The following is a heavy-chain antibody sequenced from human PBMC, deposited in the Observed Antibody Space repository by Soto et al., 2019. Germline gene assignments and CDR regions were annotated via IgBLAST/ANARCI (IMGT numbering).Heavy chain of an antibody. CDR3: AKLRSSSWQYYYYGMDV. Sequence: QVQLVQSGAEVKKPGASVKVSCKASGYTFTNYGIIWVRQTPGQGLEWMGWISAYNGNTNYAQKLQGRVTMTTDTSTSAAYMELRSLRSDDTAVYYCAKLRSSSWQYYYYGMDVWGQGTTVTVSS. D-gene: IGHD6-13*01. V-gene: IGHV1-18*01. CDR2: ISAYNGNT. CDR1: GYTFTNYG. J-gene: IGHJ6*02.